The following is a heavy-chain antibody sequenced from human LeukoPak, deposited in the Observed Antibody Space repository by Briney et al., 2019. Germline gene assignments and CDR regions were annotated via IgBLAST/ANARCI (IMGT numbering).Heavy chain of an antibody. Sequence: GGSLRLSCAASGFTFSSYGMHWVRQAPGKGLELVAFIRYDGRNKYYADSVKGRFTISRDNSKNTLYLQMNSLRAEDTAVYYCAKDRRSSGYSSGHDYWGQGTLVTVSS. V-gene: IGHV3-30*02. CDR1: GFTFSSYG. CDR2: IRYDGRNK. CDR3: AKDRRSSGYSSGHDY. D-gene: IGHD3-22*01. J-gene: IGHJ4*02.